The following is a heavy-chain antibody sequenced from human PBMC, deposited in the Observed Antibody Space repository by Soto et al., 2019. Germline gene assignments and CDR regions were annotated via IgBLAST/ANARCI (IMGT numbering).Heavy chain of an antibody. CDR3: AKVRLTDYLRYAPHL. J-gene: IGHJ3*01. Sequence: EVQLLESGGGLVQPGGSLRLACAASGFTFNNYAMNWVRQAPGRGLEWVSIISPNGDSTYYADSVKGRFTISRDNSQNTVLLRMNILRAEDTAIYFCAKVRLTDYLRYAPHLWGQGTLVTVSS. CDR1: GFTFNNYA. CDR2: ISPNGDST. V-gene: IGHV3-23*01. D-gene: IGHD2-8*01.